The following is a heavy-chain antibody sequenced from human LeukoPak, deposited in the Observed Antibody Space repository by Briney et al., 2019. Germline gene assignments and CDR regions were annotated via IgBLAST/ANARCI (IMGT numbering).Heavy chain of an antibody. V-gene: IGHV4-59*01. D-gene: IGHD3-16*01. CDR2: IYYSGST. CDR3: ARGITFGGTSFDY. Sequence: SETLSLTCTVSGGSISSYYWNWIRQPPGKGLEWIGYIYYSGSTNYNPSLKSRVTISVDTSKNQFSLKLSSVTAADTAVYYCARGITFGGTSFDYWGQGTLVTVSS. CDR1: GGSISSYY. J-gene: IGHJ4*02.